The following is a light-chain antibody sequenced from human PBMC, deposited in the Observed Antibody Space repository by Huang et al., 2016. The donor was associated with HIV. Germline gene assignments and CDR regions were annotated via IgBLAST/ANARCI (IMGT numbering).Light chain of an antibody. V-gene: IGKV1-39*01. CDR3: QQSYSSPYT. CDR2: SAS. CDR1: PTINNF. J-gene: IGKJ2*01. Sequence: DIQMNQSPSSLSSSIGDRVTITCRASPTINNFLNWYQQKPGKAPKLLIYSASSLQSGVPSRFSGSGSGRDFTLTINSLQPEDFATYYCQQSYSSPYTFGQGTKLETK.